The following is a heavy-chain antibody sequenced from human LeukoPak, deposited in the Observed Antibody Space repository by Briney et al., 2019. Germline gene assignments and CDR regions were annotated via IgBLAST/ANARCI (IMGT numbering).Heavy chain of an antibody. Sequence: SETLSLTCTVSGGSISSYYWSWIRQPPGKGLEWIGEINHSGSTNYNPSLKSRVTISVDTSKNQFSLKLSSVTAADTAVYYCARMEYSSSWYEVGFDYWGQGTLVTVSS. J-gene: IGHJ4*02. CDR1: GGSISSYY. CDR2: INHSGST. D-gene: IGHD6-13*01. V-gene: IGHV4-34*01. CDR3: ARMEYSSSWYEVGFDY.